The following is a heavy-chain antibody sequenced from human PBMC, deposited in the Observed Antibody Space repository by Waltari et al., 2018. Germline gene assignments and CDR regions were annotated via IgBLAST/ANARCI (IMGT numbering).Heavy chain of an antibody. CDR3: ARTYYYDSSGPSPHFDY. D-gene: IGHD3-22*01. CDR1: GYSISSGYY. J-gene: IGHJ4*02. CDR2: IYHSGST. Sequence: QVQLQESGPGLVKPSETLSLTCAVSGYSISSGYYWGWIRQPPGKGLEWIGSIYHSGSTYYNPALKSRGTISVDTSKNQFALKLSSVTAADTAVYYCARTYYYDSSGPSPHFDYWGQGTLVTVSS. V-gene: IGHV4-38-2*01.